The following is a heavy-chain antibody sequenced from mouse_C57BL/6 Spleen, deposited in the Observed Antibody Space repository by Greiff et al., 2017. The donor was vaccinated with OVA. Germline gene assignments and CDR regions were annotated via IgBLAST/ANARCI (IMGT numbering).Heavy chain of an antibody. Sequence: EVKVEESGGGLVKPGGSLKLSCAASGFTFSSYAMYWVRQTPEKRLEWVATISDGGSYTYYPDNVKGRFTISRDNAKNNLYLQMSHLKSEDTAMYYCARDKGDYAMDYWGQGTSVTVSS. CDR1: GFTFSSYA. V-gene: IGHV5-4*01. CDR3: ARDKGDYAMDY. CDR2: ISDGGSYT. J-gene: IGHJ4*01.